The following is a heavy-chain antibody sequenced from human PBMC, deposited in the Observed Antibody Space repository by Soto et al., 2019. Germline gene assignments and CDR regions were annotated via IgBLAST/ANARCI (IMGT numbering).Heavy chain of an antibody. CDR2: ISSNGRNT. V-gene: IGHV3-23*01. CDR3: AKDLASLRWLAVCAPFAT. CDR1: GFTFSSYA. J-gene: IGHJ5*02. Sequence: EVHLLESGGNVVQPGGSLRLSCAASGFTFSSYAMNWVRQAPGKGLGWVSSISSNGRNTYYADSVKGRFTSSRDRYKNTLYLQLDSLRVEDTGISYCAKDLASLRWLAVCAPFATLGQGTQVTVSS. D-gene: IGHD5-18*01.